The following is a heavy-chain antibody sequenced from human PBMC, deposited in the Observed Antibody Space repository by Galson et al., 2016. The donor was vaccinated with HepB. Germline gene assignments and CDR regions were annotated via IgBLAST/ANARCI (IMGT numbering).Heavy chain of an antibody. J-gene: IGHJ2*01. Sequence: ETLSLTCTVSGGSISNYYWTWIRQAPGKGLEWIGYIYDSGSPSYNPSLKSRVAISIDMSKRQVSLKVTSVTATDTAVYFCAREVSRAARGTTFWYFDLWGRGTQVTVSS. D-gene: IGHD6-13*01. V-gene: IGHV4-59*01. CDR1: GGSISNYY. CDR3: AREVSRAARGTTFWYFDL. CDR2: IYDSGSP.